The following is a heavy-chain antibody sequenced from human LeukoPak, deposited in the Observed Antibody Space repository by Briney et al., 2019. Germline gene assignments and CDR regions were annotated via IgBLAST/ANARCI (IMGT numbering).Heavy chain of an antibody. CDR3: ARGSEMATIYDY. CDR1: GGSISSSSYY. CDR2: IYYSGST. Sequence: SGTLSLTCTVSGGSISSSSYYWSWIRQPPGKGLEWIGSIYYSGSTYYNPSLKSRVTISVDTSKNQFSLKLSSVTAADTAVYYCARGSEMATIYDYWGQGTLVTISS. J-gene: IGHJ4*02. V-gene: IGHV4-39*01. D-gene: IGHD5-24*01.